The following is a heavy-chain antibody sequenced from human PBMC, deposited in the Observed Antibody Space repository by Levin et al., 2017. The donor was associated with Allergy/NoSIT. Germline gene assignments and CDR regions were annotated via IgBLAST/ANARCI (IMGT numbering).Heavy chain of an antibody. Sequence: GESLKISCEASGFTFSYSGMHWVRQAPGKGLEWVAVIWYDGSYKYYADSVKGRFTISRDNSKNTLYLQMNSLRAEDTAVYYCARDSGGGSNWPFDYWGQGTLVTVSS. CDR2: IWYDGSYK. V-gene: IGHV3-33*01. CDR3: ARDSGGGSNWPFDY. CDR1: GFTFSYSG. D-gene: IGHD6-13*01. J-gene: IGHJ4*02.